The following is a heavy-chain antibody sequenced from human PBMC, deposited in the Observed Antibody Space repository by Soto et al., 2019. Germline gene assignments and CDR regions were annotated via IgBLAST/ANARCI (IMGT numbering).Heavy chain of an antibody. D-gene: IGHD3-22*01. CDR1: GYTFTSYY. CDR3: ARNYYDSSDRDYLDY. CDR2: INPITGGT. J-gene: IGHJ4*02. Sequence: SCKASGYTFTSYYIHWVRQAPGQGLEWMGWINPITGGTNYAPKFQGRVTMTRDTSITTAYMELSRLRSDDTAVYYCARNYYDSSDRDYLDYWGQGTPVTVSS. V-gene: IGHV1-2*02.